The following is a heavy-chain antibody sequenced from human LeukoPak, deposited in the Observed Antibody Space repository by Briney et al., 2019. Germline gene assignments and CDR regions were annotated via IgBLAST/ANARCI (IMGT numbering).Heavy chain of an antibody. CDR2: IYYSGST. CDR3: ARDSAKYYGSGSYDY. D-gene: IGHD3-10*01. Sequence: SETLSLTCTVSGGSISSSSYYWGWIRQPPGKGLEWIGSIYYSGSTYYNPSLKSRVTISVGTSKNQFSLKLSSVTAADTAVYYCARDSAKYYGSGSYDYWGQGTLVTVSS. V-gene: IGHV4-39*07. J-gene: IGHJ4*02. CDR1: GGSISSSSYY.